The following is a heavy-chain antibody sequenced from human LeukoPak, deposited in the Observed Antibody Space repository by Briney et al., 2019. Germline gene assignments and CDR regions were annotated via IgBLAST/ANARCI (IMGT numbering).Heavy chain of an antibody. CDR3: ARHDRYFYDGSGHITLSFFDY. D-gene: IGHD3-22*01. V-gene: IGHV4-39*01. Sequence: KTSETLSLTCSVSGGSISTSNYLWAWIRQPPGKGLEWIGSVYYGGSTQYNPALQSRVTISIDTSKNQFSLNLNSVTAADTAVYYCARHDRYFYDGSGHITLSFFDYWGLGTLVTVSS. CDR2: VYYGGST. CDR1: GGSISTSNYL. J-gene: IGHJ4*02.